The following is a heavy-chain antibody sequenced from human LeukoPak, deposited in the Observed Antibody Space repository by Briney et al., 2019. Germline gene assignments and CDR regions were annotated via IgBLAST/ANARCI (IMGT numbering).Heavy chain of an antibody. CDR1: GYTFTSYG. CDR3: ARDSLYYYMDV. Sequence: GASEKVSFKASGYTFTSYGISWGGQALGQGLERMGWISAYNGNTNYAQKLQGRVTLTTETSTSTAYMELSSLRSDDTAVYYCARDSLYYYMDVWGKGTTVTVSS. V-gene: IGHV1-18*01. CDR2: ISAYNGNT. J-gene: IGHJ6*03.